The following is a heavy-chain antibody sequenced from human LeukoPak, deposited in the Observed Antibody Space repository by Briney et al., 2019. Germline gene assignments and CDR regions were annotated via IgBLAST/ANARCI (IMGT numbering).Heavy chain of an antibody. CDR1: GFTFSSYG. D-gene: IGHD3-22*01. CDR2: ISGSGGST. V-gene: IGHV3-23*01. J-gene: IGHJ4*02. Sequence: SGGSLRLSCAASGFTFSSYGMSWVRQAPGKGLEWVSAISGSGGSTYYADSVKGRFTISRDNSKNTLYLQMNSLRAEDTAVYYCAKEYYYDSSGYYHFDYWGQGTLVTVSS. CDR3: AKEYYYDSSGYYHFDY.